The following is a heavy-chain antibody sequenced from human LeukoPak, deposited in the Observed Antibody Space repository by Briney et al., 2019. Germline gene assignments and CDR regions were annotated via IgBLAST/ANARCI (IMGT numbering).Heavy chain of an antibody. CDR3: ARGAVSRTIFGVVTTDNWFDP. CDR1: GYTFTGYY. CDR2: INPNSGGT. V-gene: IGHV1-2*02. J-gene: IGHJ5*02. Sequence: GASVKVSCKASGYTFTGYYMHWVRQAPGQGLEWMGWINPNSGGTNYAQKFQGRVTMTRDTSISTAYMELSRLRSDDTAVYYCARGAVSRTIFGVVTTDNWFDPWGQGTLVTVSS. D-gene: IGHD3-3*01.